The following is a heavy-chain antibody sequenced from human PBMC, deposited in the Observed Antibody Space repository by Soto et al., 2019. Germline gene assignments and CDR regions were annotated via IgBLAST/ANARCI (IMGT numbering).Heavy chain of an antibody. CDR1: GFTFDDHG. CDR2: ITWNGATT. V-gene: IGHV3-20*04. Sequence: EVHLVESGGGVVRPGGSLRLSCAASGFTFDDHGMTWVLQAPGKGLEWVSGITWNGATTGYADSVKGRFTISRDNAKNSLYLQMNSLRVEDTALYYCARDGGVVVAVDAFDVWGQGTMVTVSS. J-gene: IGHJ3*01. D-gene: IGHD6-19*01. CDR3: ARDGGVVVAVDAFDV.